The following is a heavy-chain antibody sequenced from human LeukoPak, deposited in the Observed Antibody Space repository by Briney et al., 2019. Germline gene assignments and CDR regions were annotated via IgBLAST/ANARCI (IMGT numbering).Heavy chain of an antibody. Sequence: PGGSLRLSCAASGFTSSTYWMTWVRQAPGKGLEWVANIKQDGSEKYFVDSVKGRFTISRDNANNSQYLQMNSLKAEDTAAYYCARGAYYYDSSGYYLYYWGQGTLVTVSS. J-gene: IGHJ4*02. CDR3: ARGAYYYDSSGYYLYY. V-gene: IGHV3-7*01. CDR2: IKQDGSEK. D-gene: IGHD3-22*01. CDR1: GFTSSTYW.